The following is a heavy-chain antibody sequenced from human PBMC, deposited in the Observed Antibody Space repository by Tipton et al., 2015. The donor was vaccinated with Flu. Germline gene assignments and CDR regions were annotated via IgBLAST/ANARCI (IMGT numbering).Heavy chain of an antibody. CDR3: TRDSAPGWDC. V-gene: IGHV1-2*02. Sequence: QLVQSGPEVKKPGASVKVSCKASGYTFTGYWMNWVRQAPGQGLEWVGSINPSNGDTRYAPKLQGRVTLTRDMSIATTFMDLSGLRFDDTAVYYCTRDSAPGWDCWGQGTLVTVSS. CDR1: GYTFTGYW. CDR2: INPSNGDT. J-gene: IGHJ4*02.